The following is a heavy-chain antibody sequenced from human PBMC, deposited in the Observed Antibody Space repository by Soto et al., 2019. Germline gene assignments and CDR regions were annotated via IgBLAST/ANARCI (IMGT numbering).Heavy chain of an antibody. CDR3: TRIYCTTTSCFITGMDV. CDR2: ISHSGDT. J-gene: IGHJ6*02. V-gene: IGHV4-38-2*01. CDR1: GYVITNGYH. Sequence: SETQSLTCAVSGYVITNGYHWGCIRQPQGTELEWIGTISHSGDTYYNPSLKSRVTISIDTAKNHLSLILSSVTAADTATYYCTRIYCTTTSCFITGMDVWGQGTKVTVSS. D-gene: IGHD2-2*01.